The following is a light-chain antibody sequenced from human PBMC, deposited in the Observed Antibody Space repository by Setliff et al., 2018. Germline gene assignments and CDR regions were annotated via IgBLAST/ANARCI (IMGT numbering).Light chain of an antibody. CDR1: SSDVGGYNY. CDR2: DVS. Sequence: QSALAQPASVSGSPGQSITISCTGTSSDVGGYNYVSWYQQHPGKAPKLMIYDVSKRPSGVSNRSSGSKSGNTASLTISGLQAEDEADYYCSSYTSSSTVVFGGGTKVTVL. J-gene: IGLJ2*01. CDR3: SSYTSSSTVV. V-gene: IGLV2-14*01.